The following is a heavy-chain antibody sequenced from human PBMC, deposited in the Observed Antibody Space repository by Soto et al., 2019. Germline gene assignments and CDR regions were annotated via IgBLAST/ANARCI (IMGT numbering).Heavy chain of an antibody. CDR3: ARLAGTARGGGWFDP. D-gene: IGHD6-6*01. CDR1: GGSISSSSYY. J-gene: IGHJ5*02. CDR2: IYYSGST. Sequence: QLQLQESGPGLVKPSETLSLTCTVSGGSISSSSYYWGWIRQPPGKGLEWIGSIYYSGSTYYNPSLKSRVTISVDTSKNQFSLKLSSVTAADTAVYYCARLAGTARGGGWFDPWGQGTLVTVSS. V-gene: IGHV4-39*01.